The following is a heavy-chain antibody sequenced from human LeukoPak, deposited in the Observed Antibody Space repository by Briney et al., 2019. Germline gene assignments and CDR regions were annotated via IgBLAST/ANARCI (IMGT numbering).Heavy chain of an antibody. CDR3: ARGKSGYSP. V-gene: IGHV1-2*02. CDR1: GYTFTENY. Sequence: APVKVSCKVSGYTFTENYIHWVRQTPGRGLEWMGLINPHTGAANYTQNFQGRVTLTRDTSSSTAYMHLSSLRSDDTAVYYCARGKSGYSPWGQGTPVTVSP. CDR2: INPHTGAA. J-gene: IGHJ4*02. D-gene: IGHD3-22*01.